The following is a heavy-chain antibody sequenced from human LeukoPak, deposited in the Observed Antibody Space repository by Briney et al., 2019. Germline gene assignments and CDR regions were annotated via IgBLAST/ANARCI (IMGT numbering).Heavy chain of an antibody. CDR1: GFTFSSYA. J-gene: IGHJ1*01. CDR3: AKTYSSSWYPAEYFQH. D-gene: IGHD6-13*01. V-gene: IGHV3-23*01. Sequence: GGSLRLSCAASGFTFSSYAMSWVRQAPGKGLEWVSTITGSGDSTYNADSVKGRFTISRDNSENTLYLQMNSLRAEDTAVYYCAKTYSSSWYPAEYFQHWGQGTLVTVSS. CDR2: ITGSGDST.